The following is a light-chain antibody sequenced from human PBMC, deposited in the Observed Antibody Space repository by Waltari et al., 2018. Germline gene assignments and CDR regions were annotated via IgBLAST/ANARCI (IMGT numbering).Light chain of an antibody. CDR2: VTSDGSH. CDR3: QTGGHGTWV. Sequence: QLVLTQSPSASASLGASVKLTCTLSSGLSSNVIAWLQQQPEKGPRYLMKVTSDGSHSTGDEIPDLFSGSSSGAERYLTISSLQSEDEADYYCQTGGHGTWVFGGGTKLTVL. V-gene: IGLV4-69*01. J-gene: IGLJ3*02. CDR1: SGLSSNV.